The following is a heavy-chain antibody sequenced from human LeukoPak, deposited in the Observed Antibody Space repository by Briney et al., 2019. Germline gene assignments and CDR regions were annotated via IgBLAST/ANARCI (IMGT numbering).Heavy chain of an antibody. CDR1: GGSISSYY. Sequence: SETLSLTCTVSGGSISSYYWSWIRQPPRKGLEWIGYIHYTGSTNYNPSLKSRVTISVDTSKNQFSLKLSSVTAADTAVYYCARFFDYWGQGTLVTVSS. CDR2: IHYTGST. J-gene: IGHJ4*02. CDR3: ARFFDY. V-gene: IGHV4-59*08.